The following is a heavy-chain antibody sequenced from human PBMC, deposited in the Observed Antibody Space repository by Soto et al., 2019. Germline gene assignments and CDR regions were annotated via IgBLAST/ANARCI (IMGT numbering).Heavy chain of an antibody. V-gene: IGHV3-30-3*01. Sequence: GESLKISCAASGFIFTNYAMHWVRQAPGRGLEWVAVISSNGGNADSADSVKGRFTISKDNSKNTVFLRMDSLRPEDSAIYYCARDRSFGTSGYYSWDLWGQGTLVTVSS. CDR3: ARDRSFGTSGYYSWDL. CDR1: GFIFTNYA. CDR2: ISSNGGNA. D-gene: IGHD3-22*01. J-gene: IGHJ5*02.